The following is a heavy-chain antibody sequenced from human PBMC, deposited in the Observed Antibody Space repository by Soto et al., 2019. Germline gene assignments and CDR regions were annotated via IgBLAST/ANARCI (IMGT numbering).Heavy chain of an antibody. Sequence: GGSLRLSCAASGFTFSSYGMHWVRQAPGKGLEWVAVIWYDGSNKYYADSVKGRFTISRDNSKNTLYLQMNSLRAEDTAVYYCARDVIGGSGSYYKGDVYFDYWGQGTLVTVSS. D-gene: IGHD3-10*01. CDR3: ARDVIGGSGSYYKGDVYFDY. CDR2: IWYDGSNK. V-gene: IGHV3-33*01. CDR1: GFTFSSYG. J-gene: IGHJ4*02.